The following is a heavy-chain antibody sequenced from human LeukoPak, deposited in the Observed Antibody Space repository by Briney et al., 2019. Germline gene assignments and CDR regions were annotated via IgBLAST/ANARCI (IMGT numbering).Heavy chain of an antibody. J-gene: IGHJ5*02. CDR1: GYSISTGYY. D-gene: IGHD6-19*01. CDR2: FYHGGST. V-gene: IGHV4-38-2*02. CDR3: ARQWLVRSGRWLDP. Sequence: PSETLCLTCTVSGYSISTGYYWDWIRQPPGQGLEWTGTFYHGGSTYYNPSLKSRVTISVDTSKKQFSLKLSSVTAADTAVYYCARQWLVRSGRWLDPWGQGTLVTVSS.